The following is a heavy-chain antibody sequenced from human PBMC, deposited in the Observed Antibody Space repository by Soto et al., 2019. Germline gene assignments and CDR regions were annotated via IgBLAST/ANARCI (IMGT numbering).Heavy chain of an antibody. Sequence: QVQLVQSGAEVKKPGSSVKVSCKASGGTFSSYAISWVRQAPGQGLEWMGGIIPIFGTANYAQKFQGRVTITADKPTTTGYREMRGGRSGDTAVYSCAREPCGSGIYFPIWFDPWGQGTLVPVSS. CDR1: GGTFSSYA. V-gene: IGHV1-69*06. D-gene: IGHD3-10*01. CDR3: AREPCGSGIYFPIWFDP. CDR2: IIPIFGTA. J-gene: IGHJ5*02.